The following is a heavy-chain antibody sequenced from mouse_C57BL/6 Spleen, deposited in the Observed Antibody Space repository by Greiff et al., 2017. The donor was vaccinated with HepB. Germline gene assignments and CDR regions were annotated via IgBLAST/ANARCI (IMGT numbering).Heavy chain of an antibody. Sequence: EVMLVESGEGLVKPGGSLKLSCAASGFTFSSYAMSWVRQTPEKRLEWVAYISSGGDYIYYADTVKGRFTISRDNARNTLYLQMSSLKSEDTAMYYCTRDRRDYGFAYWGQGTLVTVSA. D-gene: IGHD2-4*01. J-gene: IGHJ3*01. CDR1: GFTFSSYA. CDR3: TRDRRDYGFAY. CDR2: ISSGGDYI. V-gene: IGHV5-9-1*02.